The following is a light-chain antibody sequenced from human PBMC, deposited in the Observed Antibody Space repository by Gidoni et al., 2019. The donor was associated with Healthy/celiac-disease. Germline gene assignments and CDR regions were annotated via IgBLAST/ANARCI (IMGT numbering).Light chain of an antibody. Sequence: PGERVTLSCRASQSVSSSYLTWYQQKPGQAPRLLIYGASTRATSIPARFSGSGSGTDFTLTISSLQPEDFAVYYCQQDYNLPIFTFXPXTKVDIK. CDR1: QSVSSSY. CDR3: QQDYNLPIFT. V-gene: IGKV3D-7*01. J-gene: IGKJ3*01. CDR2: GAS.